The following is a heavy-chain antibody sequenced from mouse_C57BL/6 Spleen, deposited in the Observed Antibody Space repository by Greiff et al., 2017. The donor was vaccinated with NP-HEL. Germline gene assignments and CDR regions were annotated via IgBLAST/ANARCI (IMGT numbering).Heavy chain of an antibody. J-gene: IGHJ1*03. D-gene: IGHD1-1*01. V-gene: IGHV1-9*01. CDR1: GYTFTGYW. CDR3: ERREITTVVSNWYFDV. Sequence: QVQLQQSGAELMKPGASVKLSCKATGYTFTGYWIEWVKQRPGHGLEWIGEILPGSGSTNYNEKFKGKATFTADTSSNTAYMQLSSLTTEDSAIYYCERREITTVVSNWYFDVWGTGTTVTVSS. CDR2: ILPGSGST.